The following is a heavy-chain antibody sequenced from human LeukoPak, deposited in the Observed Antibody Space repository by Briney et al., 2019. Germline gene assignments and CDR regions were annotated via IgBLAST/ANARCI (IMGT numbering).Heavy chain of an antibody. J-gene: IGHJ4*02. V-gene: IGHV3-23*01. CDR3: ATEAAGVDY. CDR1: GFTFSNYA. Sequence: PGGSLRLSCAASGFTFSNYAMSWVRQAPGKGLEWVSSMSATSGSTFYADSVRGRFTISRDNSKNTLYLQMDSLRAEDTAVYYCATEAAGVDYWGQGTLVTVSS. D-gene: IGHD6-13*01. CDR2: MSATSGST.